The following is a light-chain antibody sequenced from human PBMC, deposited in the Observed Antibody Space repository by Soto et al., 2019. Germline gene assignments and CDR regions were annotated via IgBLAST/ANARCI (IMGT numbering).Light chain of an antibody. CDR1: SDDVGGYNY. J-gene: IGLJ2*01. Sequence: QSALTQPASVSGSPGQSITISCTGTSDDVGGYNYVSWYQQHSGKAPKLIIYEVTNRPSGVPDRFSGSKSGTSASLAISGLRSEDEADYYCAAWDDSLSGVVFGGGTKLTVL. CDR3: AAWDDSLSGVV. CDR2: EVT. V-gene: IGLV2-14*03.